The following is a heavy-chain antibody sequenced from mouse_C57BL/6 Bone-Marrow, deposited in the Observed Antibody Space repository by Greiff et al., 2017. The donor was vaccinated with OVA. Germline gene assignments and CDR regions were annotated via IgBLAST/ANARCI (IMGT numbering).Heavy chain of an antibody. J-gene: IGHJ4*01. D-gene: IGHD2-1*01. CDR3: TTRGNYVYYYAMDY. CDR1: GFNIKDDY. CDR2: IDPENGDT. V-gene: IGHV14-4*01. Sequence: EVQLQQSGAELVRPGASVKLSCTASGFNIKDDYMHWVKQRPEQGLEWIGWIDPENGDTEYASKFQGKATITADTSSNTAYLQLSILTSEDTAVYYGTTRGNYVYYYAMDYGGQGTSVTGS.